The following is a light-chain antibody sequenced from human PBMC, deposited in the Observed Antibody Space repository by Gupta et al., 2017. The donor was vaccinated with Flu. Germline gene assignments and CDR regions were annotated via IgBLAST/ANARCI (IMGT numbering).Light chain of an antibody. Sequence: QSVLTQPPSASGPPGQMVTISCSGSSSNIGLSPVNWYQQLSGTAPKLLIYNNNRRPSGVPERISASTSGTSASLAISGLQSEDEADYYCSTWDDSRHALIFGGGTKVTVL. CDR3: STWDDSRHALI. CDR2: NNN. J-gene: IGLJ2*01. V-gene: IGLV1-44*01. CDR1: SSNIGLSP.